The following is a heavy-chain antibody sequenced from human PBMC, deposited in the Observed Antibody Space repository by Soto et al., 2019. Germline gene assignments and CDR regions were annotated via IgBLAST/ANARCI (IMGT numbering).Heavy chain of an antibody. J-gene: IGHJ4*02. CDR3: ARDFSDFWSGYEVDYFDY. CDR2: ISAYNGNT. V-gene: IGHV1-18*01. Sequence: ASVKVSCKASGYTFTSYGISWVRQAPGQGLEWMGWISAYNGNTNYALKLQGRVTMTTDASTSTAYMELRSLRSDDTAVYYCARDFSDFWSGYEVDYFDYWGQGTLVTVSS. CDR1: GYTFTSYG. D-gene: IGHD3-3*01.